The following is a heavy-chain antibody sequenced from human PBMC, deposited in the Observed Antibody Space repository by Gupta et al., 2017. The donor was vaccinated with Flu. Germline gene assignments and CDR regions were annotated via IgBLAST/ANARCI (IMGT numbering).Heavy chain of an antibody. Sequence: YDITWVRPAAGLGLDWMGWMNPSSGNTGYAQKFQGRVTRTRDTSIGTAYMELSSVRSEDTAVDDGARMVGYSAEQVRRDYWGPGTRVTVSS. CDR2: MNPSSGNT. J-gene: IGHJ4*02. V-gene: IGHV1-8*01. D-gene: IGHD1-26*01. CDR3: ARMVGYSAEQVRRDY. CDR1: YD.